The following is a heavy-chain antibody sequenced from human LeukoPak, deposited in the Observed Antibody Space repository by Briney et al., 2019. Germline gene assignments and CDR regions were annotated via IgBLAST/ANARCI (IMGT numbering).Heavy chain of an antibody. V-gene: IGHV3-21*01. Sequence: GGSLRLSCATSGFTFSNMNWVRQAPGKGLEWVSSITSSSIYKYYADSMKGRFTISRDNAKNSLYLQMNSLRAEDTAVYYCAELGITMIGGVWGKGTTVTISS. CDR1: GFTFSN. D-gene: IGHD3-10*02. CDR2: ITSSSIYK. CDR3: AELGITMIGGV. J-gene: IGHJ6*04.